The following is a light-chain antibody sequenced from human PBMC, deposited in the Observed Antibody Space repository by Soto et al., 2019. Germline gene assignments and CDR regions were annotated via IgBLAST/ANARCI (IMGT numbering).Light chain of an antibody. CDR3: ASWDDSLNGPV. J-gene: IGLJ2*01. CDR2: YDD. CDR1: NSNIGDNS. V-gene: IGLV1-36*01. Sequence: QSVLTQPPSVSAAPRQRVTISCSGSNSNIGDNSVQWYQQLPGKAPKLLIYYDDLLPSGVSDRFSGSKSGTSASLAISGLQSEDEADYYCASWDDSLNGPVFGGGTQLTVL.